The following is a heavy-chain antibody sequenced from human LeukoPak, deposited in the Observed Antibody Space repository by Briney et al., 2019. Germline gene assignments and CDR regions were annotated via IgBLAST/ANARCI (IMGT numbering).Heavy chain of an antibody. CDR3: AKGAVQWLFYYYYYMDV. V-gene: IGHV3-30*02. CDR2: IRYDGSNK. J-gene: IGHJ6*03. Sequence: GGSLRLSCAASGFTFSSYGMHWVRQAPGKGLEWVAFIRYDGSNKYYADSVKGRFTISRDNSKNTLYLQMNSLRAEDTAVYYCAKGAVQWLFYYYYYMDVWGKGTTVTISS. D-gene: IGHD6-19*01. CDR1: GFTFSSYG.